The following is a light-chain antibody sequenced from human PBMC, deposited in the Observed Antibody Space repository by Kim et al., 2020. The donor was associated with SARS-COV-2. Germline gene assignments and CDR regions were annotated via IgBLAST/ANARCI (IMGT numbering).Light chain of an antibody. CDR2: QDS. Sequence: SYELTQPPSVSVSPGQTATITCSGDNLGDKFVCWYQQRQGQSPVLVIYQDSRRPSGIPERFSGSNFGNTATLTISGTQAMDEADYYCQAWDSKIVLMFGGGTQLTVL. CDR3: QAWDSKIVLM. V-gene: IGLV3-1*01. J-gene: IGLJ3*02. CDR1: NLGDKF.